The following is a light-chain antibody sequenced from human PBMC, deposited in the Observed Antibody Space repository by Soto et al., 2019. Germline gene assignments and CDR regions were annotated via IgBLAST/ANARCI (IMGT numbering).Light chain of an antibody. CDR1: QGIRNG. CDR3: LQHNSYPLT. V-gene: IGKV1-17*01. Sequence: DIQMTQSPSSLSASVGDRVTITCRASQGIRNGLGWFQQKPGKAPKRLIYAASSLQSGVSSRFSGSGSGTEFTLTFSSLQPEDFATYYCLQHNSYPLTFGGGTQVEIK. CDR2: AAS. J-gene: IGKJ4*01.